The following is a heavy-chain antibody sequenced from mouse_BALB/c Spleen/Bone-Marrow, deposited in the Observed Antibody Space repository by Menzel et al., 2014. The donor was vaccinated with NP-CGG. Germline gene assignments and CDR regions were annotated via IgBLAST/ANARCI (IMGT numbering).Heavy chain of an antibody. CDR3: ERDWDFDC. CDR1: GFIFNTYA. D-gene: IGHD4-1*01. CDR2: IRSKSHNYAT. Sequence: EVNLVESGGGLGQPKGSLKLSCAASGFIFNTYAMNWVRQAPGKGLEWVARIRSKSHNYATFYADSVKDRFTISRDDSQSMLYLQMNNLKTDDTAMYYCERDWDFDCWGQGTTLTVSS. V-gene: IGHV10-1*02. J-gene: IGHJ2*01.